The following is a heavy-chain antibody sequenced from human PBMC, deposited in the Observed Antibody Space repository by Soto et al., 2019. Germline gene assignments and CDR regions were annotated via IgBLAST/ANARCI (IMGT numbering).Heavy chain of an antibody. V-gene: IGHV1-69*08. CDR1: GGTFSSYT. CDR3: ARDLSGQYYDGSGEDLRDY. J-gene: IGHJ4*02. Sequence: QVQLVQSGAEVKKPGSSVKVSCKASGGTFSSYTISWVRQAPGQGLEWMGRIIPILGIANYAQKFQGRVTIPAYNSTSTPSVELSSLISEDTAVYYCARDLSGQYYDGSGEDLRDYWGQGTLVTV. D-gene: IGHD3-22*01. CDR2: IIPILGIA.